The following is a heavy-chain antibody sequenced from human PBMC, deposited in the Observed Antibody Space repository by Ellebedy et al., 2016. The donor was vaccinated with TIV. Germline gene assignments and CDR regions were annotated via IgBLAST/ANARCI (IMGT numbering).Heavy chain of an antibody. CDR1: GYTFTSYA. CDR2: INTNTGNP. V-gene: IGHV7-4-1*02. J-gene: IGHJ5*02. Sequence: ASSVKVSCKASGYTFTSYAINWVRQAPGQGLEWLGWINTNTGNPTYAQGFTGRFVFSLDTSVSTAYLQNSSLKAEDTAVYYCARSLRGSYYGDWFDPWGQGTLVTVSS. CDR3: ARSLRGSYYGDWFDP. D-gene: IGHD1-26*01.